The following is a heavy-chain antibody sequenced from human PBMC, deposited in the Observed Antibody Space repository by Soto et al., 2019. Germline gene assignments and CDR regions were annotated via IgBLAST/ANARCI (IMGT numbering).Heavy chain of an antibody. CDR2: IIPILGIA. J-gene: IGHJ6*02. D-gene: IGHD2-21*01. CDR3: ATVPYCGGDCYQYGMDV. CDR1: GGTFSSYT. V-gene: IGHV1-69*02. Sequence: QVQLVQSGAEVKKPGSSVKVSCKASGGTFSSYTISWVRQAPGQGLEWMGRIIPILGIANYAQKCQGRVTITADQSTSAAYMELSSLRAEDTAVYYCATVPYCGGDCYQYGMDVWGQGTTVTVSS.